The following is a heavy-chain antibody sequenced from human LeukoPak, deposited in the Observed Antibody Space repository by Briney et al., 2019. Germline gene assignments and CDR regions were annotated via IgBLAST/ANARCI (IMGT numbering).Heavy chain of an antibody. J-gene: IGHJ4*02. Sequence: AASVKVSCKASGYTFTGYYMHWVRQAPGQGLEWMGWINPNSGGTNYAQKFQGRVTMTRDTSISTAYMELSRLRSDDTAVYYCASESDCSSTSCYGGYWGQGTLVTVSS. V-gene: IGHV1-2*02. CDR1: GYTFTGYY. CDR2: INPNSGGT. CDR3: ASESDCSSTSCYGGY. D-gene: IGHD2-2*01.